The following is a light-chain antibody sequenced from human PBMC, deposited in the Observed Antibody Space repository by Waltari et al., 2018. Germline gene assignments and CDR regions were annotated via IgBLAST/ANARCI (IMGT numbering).Light chain of an antibody. CDR1: QDIRHD. J-gene: IGKJ1*01. Sequence: DIQMTQSPSSLSASVGARVTFTCRASQDIRHDLGWYQQKPGKPPKRLIYTASTLQSGVPSRFSGTGSGTEFTLTISSLQPEDFATYYCLQHNTYPWTFGQGTKVEIK. V-gene: IGKV1-17*01. CDR3: LQHNTYPWT. CDR2: TAS.